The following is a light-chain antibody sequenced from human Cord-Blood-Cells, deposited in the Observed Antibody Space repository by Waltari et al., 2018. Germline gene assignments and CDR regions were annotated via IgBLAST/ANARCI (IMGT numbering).Light chain of an antibody. Sequence: EIVLTQSPATLSLSPGERATLSCRASQSVSSYLAWYQQKTGQAPRLLIYDASNRATGIPARFSGSGSGTDFTLTIRSLEPEDFAVYYCQQRSNWTYTFGQGTKLEIK. CDR1: QSVSSY. CDR2: DAS. V-gene: IGKV3-11*01. J-gene: IGKJ2*01. CDR3: QQRSNWTYT.